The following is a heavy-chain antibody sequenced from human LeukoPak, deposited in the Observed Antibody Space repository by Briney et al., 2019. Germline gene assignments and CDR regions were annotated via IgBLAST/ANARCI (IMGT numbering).Heavy chain of an antibody. V-gene: IGHV4-4*07. D-gene: IGHD3-22*01. Sequence: SETLSLTCTVSGGSISTYYWSWIRQPAGKGLEWIGRLYTSGSTIYNPSLRSRLTMSADTSKNQFSLKLRSVTAADTAIYYCVRDRVDSSGYYYYYGMDVWGQGTTVTVSS. J-gene: IGHJ6*02. CDR3: VRDRVDSSGYYYYYGMDV. CDR2: LYTSGST. CDR1: GGSISTYY.